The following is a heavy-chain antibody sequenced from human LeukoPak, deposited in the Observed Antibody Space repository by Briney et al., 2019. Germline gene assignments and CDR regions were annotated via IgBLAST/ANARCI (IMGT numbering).Heavy chain of an antibody. Sequence: GGSLRLSCAASGFTFSSYSMNWVRQAPGKGLEWVTYISSSSSTIYYADSVKGRFTISRDNAKNSLYVQMNSLRDEDTAVYYCARGSHYGDYYGMDVWGQGTTVTVSS. CDR2: ISSSSSTI. CDR1: GFTFSSYS. CDR3: ARGSHYGDYYGMDV. J-gene: IGHJ6*02. V-gene: IGHV3-48*02. D-gene: IGHD4-17*01.